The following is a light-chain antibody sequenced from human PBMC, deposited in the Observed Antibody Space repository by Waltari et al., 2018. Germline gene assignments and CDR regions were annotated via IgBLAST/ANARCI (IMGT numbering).Light chain of an antibody. CDR1: NMGSKR. V-gene: IGLV3-21*03. J-gene: IGLJ2*01. CDR2: DDS. Sequence: SYVLTQPPSVSVAPGKTARITCGGNNMGSKRVHWYQQKPGQAPVLVVYDDSDRPSGIPERFSGSNSGNTATLTISRVEAGDEADYYCQVWDSSSDHPVVFGGGTKLTVL. CDR3: QVWDSSSDHPVV.